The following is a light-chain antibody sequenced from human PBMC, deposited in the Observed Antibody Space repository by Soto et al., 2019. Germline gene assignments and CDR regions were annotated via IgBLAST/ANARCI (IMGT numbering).Light chain of an antibody. J-gene: IGLJ3*02. V-gene: IGLV1-51*01. CDR3: GTWDSSLSVV. CDR1: SSNIGNNY. Sequence: QSVLTQPPSVSAAPGQRVTISCSGSSSNIGNNYVSWYQQLPGTAPKLLIYDNNKRPSGIPDRFSGSKSGTSATLGITGLQTGDEADYYCGTWDSSLSVVFGGGTKVTAL. CDR2: DNN.